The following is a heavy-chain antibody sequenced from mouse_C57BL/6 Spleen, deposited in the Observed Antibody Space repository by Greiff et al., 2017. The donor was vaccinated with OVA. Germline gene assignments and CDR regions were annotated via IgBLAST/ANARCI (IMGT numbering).Heavy chain of an antibody. CDR1: GYTFTSYW. CDR2: IDPSDSYT. Sequence: QVQLQQPGAELVMPGASVKLSCKASGYTFTSYWMHWVKQRPGHGLEWIGEIDPSDSYTNYNQKFKGKSTLTVDKSSSPAYMQLSILTSEDSAVYYCARDSSGFWYFDYWGQGTTLTVSS. J-gene: IGHJ2*01. D-gene: IGHD3-2*02. CDR3: ARDSSGFWYFDY. V-gene: IGHV1-69*01.